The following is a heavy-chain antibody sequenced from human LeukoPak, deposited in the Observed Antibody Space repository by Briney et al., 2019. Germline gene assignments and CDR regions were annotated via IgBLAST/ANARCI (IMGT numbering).Heavy chain of an antibody. Sequence: ASMKVSCKASGYTFTGYYMHWVRQAPGQGLEWMGWINPNSGGTNYAQKFQGRVTMTRDTSISTAYTELSRLRSDDTAVYYCATSSGYYVGYIQYWGQGTLVTVSS. J-gene: IGHJ1*01. D-gene: IGHD3-22*01. V-gene: IGHV1-2*02. CDR2: INPNSGGT. CDR3: ATSSGYYVGYIQY. CDR1: GYTFTGYY.